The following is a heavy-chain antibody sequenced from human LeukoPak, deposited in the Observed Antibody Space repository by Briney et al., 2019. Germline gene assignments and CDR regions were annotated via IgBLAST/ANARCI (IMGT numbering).Heavy chain of an antibody. J-gene: IGHJ4*02. CDR2: IDYSGST. Sequence: SETLSLTCTVSGGSISSSSYYWGWIRQPPGKGLEWIASIDYSGSTYYNPSLKSRVTISVDTSKNQFSLKLSSVTAADTAVYYCARHSSPLNYFDYWGQGTLVTVSS. CDR3: ARHSSPLNYFDY. D-gene: IGHD6-13*01. CDR1: GGSISSSSYY. V-gene: IGHV4-39*01.